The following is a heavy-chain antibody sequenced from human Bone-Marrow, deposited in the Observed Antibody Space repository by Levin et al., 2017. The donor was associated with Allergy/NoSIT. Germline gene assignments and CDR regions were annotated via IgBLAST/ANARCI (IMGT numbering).Heavy chain of an antibody. Sequence: GGSLRLSCVASGFEFSNSAMSWVRQAPGKGLEWVSAISTNGISTFYVDSVKGRFTISRDVSTNTLFLQLRSLRADDTAIYYCAKETVAATIQDYWGQGTLVIVSS. CDR1: GFEFSNSA. J-gene: IGHJ4*02. CDR3: AKETVAATIQDY. D-gene: IGHD6-19*01. V-gene: IGHV3-23*01. CDR2: ISTNGIST.